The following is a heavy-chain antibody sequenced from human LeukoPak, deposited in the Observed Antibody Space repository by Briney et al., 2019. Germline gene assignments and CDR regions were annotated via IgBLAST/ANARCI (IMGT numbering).Heavy chain of an antibody. CDR3: ARQAPRYSGYDRLLYFDP. J-gene: IGHJ5*02. CDR1: GGSISSSTYY. D-gene: IGHD5-12*01. Sequence: SETLSLTCTVSGGSISSSTYYWGWIRQPPGKGLEWIGSIYYSGSTYYNPSLKSRGTISVDTSKNQFSLKVSSVTAADTAVYYCARQAPRYSGYDRLLYFDPWGQGTLVTVSS. CDR2: IYYSGST. V-gene: IGHV4-39*01.